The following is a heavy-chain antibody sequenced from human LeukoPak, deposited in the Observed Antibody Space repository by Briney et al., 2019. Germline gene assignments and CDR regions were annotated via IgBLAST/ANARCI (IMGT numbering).Heavy chain of an antibody. CDR1: GYRSTSYG. V-gene: IGHV1-18*01. D-gene: IGHD3-22*01. CDR3: ARDRLTSSSFRHYYDTAGYQSDAFDL. Sequence: ASVKVSCKASGYRSTSYGFSWVRQAPGQGLEWMGWISAYSGTTDYAQKVQGRVTMTTDTSTTTAYLELRSLRSDDTAVYYCARDRLTSSSFRHYYDTAGYQSDAFDLWGQGTMVTVSS. J-gene: IGHJ3*01. CDR2: ISAYSGTT.